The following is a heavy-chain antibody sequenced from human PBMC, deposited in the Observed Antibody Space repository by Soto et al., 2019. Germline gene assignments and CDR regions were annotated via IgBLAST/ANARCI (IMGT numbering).Heavy chain of an antibody. V-gene: IGHV3-48*01. D-gene: IGHD3-10*01. CDR1: GFTFSSYS. CDR3: ARDDTYYYGSGSYSHYYFDY. J-gene: IGHJ4*02. Sequence: PGGSLRLSCAASGFTFSSYSMNWVRQAPGKGLEWVSYISSSSSTIYYADSVKGRFTISRDNAKNSLYLQMNSLRAEDTAVYYSARDDTYYYGSGSYSHYYFDYWGQGTLVTVSS. CDR2: ISSSSSTI.